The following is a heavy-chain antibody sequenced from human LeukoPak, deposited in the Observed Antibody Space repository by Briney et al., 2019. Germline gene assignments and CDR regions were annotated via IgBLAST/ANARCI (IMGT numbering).Heavy chain of an antibody. D-gene: IGHD6-6*01. J-gene: IGHJ4*02. V-gene: IGHV3-74*01. CDR2: LPPDELGI. CDR1: GFTFNNYV. CDR3: VGTIASRGSEY. Sequence: GGSLRLSCTASGFTFNNYVMSWVRQAPGMGLVWVSRLPPDELGIIYADSVKGRFTVSRDNAKNAVYLQMNNLRVDDTAMYYCVGTIASRGSEYWGQGALVTVSS.